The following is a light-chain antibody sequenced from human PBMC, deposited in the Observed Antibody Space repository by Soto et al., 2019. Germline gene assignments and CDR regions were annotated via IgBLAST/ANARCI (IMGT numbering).Light chain of an antibody. Sequence: TVVTQSPATLSASPGERATLSCRASQSVVTNVAWYQQKPGQAPRLLIHDSVTRATGVPDRFSGRGYETDFTLTNSSLQSEDFAVYYCQQRSNWPPLTFGGGSKVDVK. J-gene: IGKJ4*01. CDR2: DSV. CDR3: QQRSNWPPLT. V-gene: IGKV3-15*01. CDR1: QSVVTN.